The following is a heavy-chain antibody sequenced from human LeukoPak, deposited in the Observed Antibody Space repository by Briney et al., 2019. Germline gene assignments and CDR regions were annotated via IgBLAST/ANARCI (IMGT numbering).Heavy chain of an antibody. Sequence: SETLSLTCAVSNGSIGYYYWSWLRQPPGKGLEWIGYIYHTGGTNYNPSLKSRLTISLDMSRNHLSLRLTSVTAADTAVYYCARGGSSQGSTPKQYFYYMNVWGRGTTVSVSS. V-gene: IGHV4-59*01. J-gene: IGHJ6*03. CDR2: IYHTGGT. D-gene: IGHD6-13*01. CDR1: NGSIGYYY. CDR3: ARGGSSQGSTPKQYFYYMNV.